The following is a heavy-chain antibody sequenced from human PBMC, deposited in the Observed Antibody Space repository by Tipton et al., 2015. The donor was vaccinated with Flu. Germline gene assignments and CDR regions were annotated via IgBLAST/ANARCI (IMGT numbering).Heavy chain of an antibody. CDR2: INPNSGGT. Sequence: QVQLVQSGAEVKKPGASVKVSCKASEYTFTGYYIHWVRQAPGQGLEWMGRINPNSGGTTYAQKIQGRVTMTRDTSFTTAYMELSRLEFDGAAGYFCAGGYSFDGSNAFDFWGPGTMVTVSS. CDR3: AGGYSFDGSNAFDF. D-gene: IGHD2-15*01. J-gene: IGHJ3*01. CDR1: EYTFTGYY. V-gene: IGHV1-2*06.